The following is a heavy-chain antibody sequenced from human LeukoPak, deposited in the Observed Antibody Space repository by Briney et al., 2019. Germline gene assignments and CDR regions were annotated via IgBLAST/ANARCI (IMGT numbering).Heavy chain of an antibody. V-gene: IGHV4-59*01. J-gene: IGHJ4*02. D-gene: IGHD6-13*01. CDR1: GGSLSSYY. CDR2: IYYSGST. Sequence: SETLSLTCTVSGGSLSSYYWSWIRQPPGKGLEWIGYIYYSGSTNYNPSLKSRVTISVDTSKNQFSLKLSSVTAADTAVYYCARDGGIAAAYTDWGQGTLVTVSS. CDR3: ARDGGIAAAYTD.